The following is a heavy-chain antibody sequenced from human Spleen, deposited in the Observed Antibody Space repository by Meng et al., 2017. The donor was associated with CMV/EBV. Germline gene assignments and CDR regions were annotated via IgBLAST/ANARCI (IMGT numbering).Heavy chain of an antibody. V-gene: IGHV4-34*01. J-gene: IGHJ4*02. Sequence: SFSGYSWGWLRQPPGKGLEWIGEIWHGVTTNYNPSLKSQVTISVDRSKNQFSLQLTSVTAADTAVYYCAKSREYCTSSGCRLYYFDYWGQGLLVTVSS. D-gene: IGHD2-2*01. CDR3: AKSREYCTSSGCRLYYFDY. CDR2: IWHGVTT. CDR1: SFSGYS.